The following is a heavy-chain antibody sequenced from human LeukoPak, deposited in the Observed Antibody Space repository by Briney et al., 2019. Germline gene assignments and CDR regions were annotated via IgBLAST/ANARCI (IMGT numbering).Heavy chain of an antibody. V-gene: IGHV3-53*01. Sequence: GGSLRLSCAPSGFTVSSNYMSWVRQAPGKGLEWVSVIYSGGSTYYADSVKGRFTISRDNSKNTLYLQMNSLRAEDTAVYYCAREADYYGSGSFFDYWGQGTLVTVSS. J-gene: IGHJ4*02. CDR3: AREADYYGSGSFFDY. CDR2: IYSGGST. D-gene: IGHD3-10*01. CDR1: GFTVSSNY.